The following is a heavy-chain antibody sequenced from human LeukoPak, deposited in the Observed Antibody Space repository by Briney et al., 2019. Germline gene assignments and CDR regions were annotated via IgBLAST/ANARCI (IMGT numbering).Heavy chain of an antibody. D-gene: IGHD3-22*01. V-gene: IGHV4-59*11. CDR3: ARGPYYYDSSAHYFDY. Sequence: SQSLSLTYTVSGGSISSHYWSWIRQPPGKGLEWIGYIPYSGSTNYNPSLQSRVTISVDTSNNQFSLKLSSVTAADTAVYYCARGPYYYDSSAHYFDYWGQGTLVTVSS. CDR1: GGSISSHY. CDR2: IPYSGST. J-gene: IGHJ4*02.